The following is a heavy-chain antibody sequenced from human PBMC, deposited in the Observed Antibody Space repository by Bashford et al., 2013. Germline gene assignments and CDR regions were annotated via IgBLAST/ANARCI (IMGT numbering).Heavy chain of an antibody. D-gene: IGHD6-6*01. CDR1: GYTFTSYY. Sequence: ASVKVSCKASGYTFTSYYMHWVRQAPGQGLEWMGIINPSGGSTSYAQKFQGRVTMTRDTSTSTVYMELSSLRSEDTAVYYCARDQFRPEYSSSSGFDYWGQGTLVTVSS. CDR3: ARDQFRPEYSSSSGFDY. V-gene: IGHV1-46*01. CDR2: INPSGGST. J-gene: IGHJ4*02.